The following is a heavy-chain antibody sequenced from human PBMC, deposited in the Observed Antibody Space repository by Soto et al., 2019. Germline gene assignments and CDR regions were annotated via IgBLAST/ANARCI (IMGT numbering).Heavy chain of an antibody. D-gene: IGHD6-19*01. J-gene: IGHJ4*02. V-gene: IGHV3-7*04. CDR1: GFTFSSNL. CDR3: AGGSGWLITD. CDR2: IKQDGSEQ. Sequence: GGSLILSCAPSGFTFSSNLMNWVRQAPGKGLEWVANIKQDGSEQYYVDSVKGRFTISRDNAKNSQYLQMTSLRVEDTAVYYCAGGSGWLITDWGQGTLVTVSS.